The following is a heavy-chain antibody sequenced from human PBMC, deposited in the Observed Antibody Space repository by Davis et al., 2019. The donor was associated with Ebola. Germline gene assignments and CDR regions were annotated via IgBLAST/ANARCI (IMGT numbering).Heavy chain of an antibody. V-gene: IGHV1-2*02. Sequence: ASVKVSCKASGYTFTGHYVHWVRQAPGQGLEWMGWMDPDSGGTNFAQKFQGRVTMTRDTSINTAYMELTRLTSDGTATYYCVRTSRDGYNPFIDYWGQGTLVTVSS. CDR1: GYTFTGHY. J-gene: IGHJ4*02. CDR2: MDPDSGGT. D-gene: IGHD5-24*01. CDR3: VRTSRDGYNPFIDY.